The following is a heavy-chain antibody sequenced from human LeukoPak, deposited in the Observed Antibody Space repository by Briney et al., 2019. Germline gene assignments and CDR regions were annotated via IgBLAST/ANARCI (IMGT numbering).Heavy chain of an antibody. Sequence: GRSLRLSCAASGFTFSHYGVHWVRQAPGKGLEWVAVISYDGSNKYYADSVKGRFTISRDNCKNTVFLEMNSLRAEDTAVYYCATGSIMGARGLGDYWGQGTLVTVSS. CDR1: GFTFSHYG. J-gene: IGHJ4*02. D-gene: IGHD1-26*01. CDR3: ATGSIMGARGLGDY. CDR2: ISYDGSNK. V-gene: IGHV3-30*03.